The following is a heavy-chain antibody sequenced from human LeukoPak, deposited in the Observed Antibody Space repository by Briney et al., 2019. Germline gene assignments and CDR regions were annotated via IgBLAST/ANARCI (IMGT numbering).Heavy chain of an antibody. CDR2: IYYSGST. J-gene: IGHJ4*02. V-gene: IGHV4-59*12. CDR3: ARDLYSRRMDYYGSGSYFAY. D-gene: IGHD3-10*01. CDR1: GGSISSYY. Sequence: SETLSLTCTVSGGSISSYYWSWIRQPPGKGLEWIGYIYYSGSTNYNPSLKSRVTISVDTSKNQFSLKLSSVTAADTAVYYCARDLYSRRMDYYGSGSYFAYWGQGTLVTVSS.